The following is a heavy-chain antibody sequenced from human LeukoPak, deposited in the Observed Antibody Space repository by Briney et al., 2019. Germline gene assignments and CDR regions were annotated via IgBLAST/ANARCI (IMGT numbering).Heavy chain of an antibody. CDR2: ISGSGGST. Sequence: RSGGSLRLSCAASGFTFSSYAMSWVRQAPGKGLEWVSAISGSGGSTYYADSVKGRFTISRDNSKNTLYLQMNSLRAEDTAVYYCAKPDSSSWDQGFDYWGQGTLVTVSS. V-gene: IGHV3-23*01. CDR3: AKPDSSSWDQGFDY. CDR1: GFTFSSYA. J-gene: IGHJ4*02. D-gene: IGHD6-13*01.